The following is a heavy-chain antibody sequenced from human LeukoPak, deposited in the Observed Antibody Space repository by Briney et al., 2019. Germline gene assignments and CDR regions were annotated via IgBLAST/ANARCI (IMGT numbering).Heavy chain of an antibody. CDR3: ARGVVVVAALYYYYYYYMVV. Sequence: PSETLSLTCAVYGGSFSDYYWSWIRKPPGKGLEWIGEINHSGSTNYNPSLKSRVTISVDTPKNQLSLRLSSVTAADTAVYYCARGVVVVAALYYYYYYYMVVWGKGTTVTVSS. CDR1: GGSFSDYY. CDR2: INHSGST. D-gene: IGHD2-15*01. J-gene: IGHJ6*03. V-gene: IGHV4-34*01.